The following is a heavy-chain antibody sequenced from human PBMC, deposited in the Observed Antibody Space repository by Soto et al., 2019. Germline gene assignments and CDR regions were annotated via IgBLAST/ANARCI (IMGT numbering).Heavy chain of an antibody. CDR1: GYSFTTHG. CDR2: ISAYNGDT. J-gene: IGHJ6*02. V-gene: IGHV1-18*04. D-gene: IGHD4-17*01. Sequence: ASVKVSCKASGYSFTTHGISWVRRAPGHGLEWMGWISAYNGDTHYVQRFQGRLTMTTDTSTSTAYIELRSLTSDDTAVYYCARDPPFSGILRGTPLMDVWGQGTTVTVSS. CDR3: ARDPPFSGILRGTPLMDV.